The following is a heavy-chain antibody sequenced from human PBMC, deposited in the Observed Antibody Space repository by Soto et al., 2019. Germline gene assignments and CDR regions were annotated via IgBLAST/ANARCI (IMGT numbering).Heavy chain of an antibody. V-gene: IGHV5-51*01. D-gene: IGHD2-15*01. CDR1: GYRFSSYW. Sequence: GEFLKISCKRFGYRFSSYWIGWVRQLPGKGLEWMGIIYPGDSDTRYRPSFQGQVTISADKSLSTAYLQWSSLQASDTAMYYCANSAWVVARVPDVFDIWRQGSMVSVS. CDR2: IYPGDSDT. CDR3: ANSAWVVARVPDVFDI. J-gene: IGHJ3*02.